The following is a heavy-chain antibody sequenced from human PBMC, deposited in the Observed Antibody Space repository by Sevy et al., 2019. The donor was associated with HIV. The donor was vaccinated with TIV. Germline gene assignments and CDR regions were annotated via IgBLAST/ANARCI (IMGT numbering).Heavy chain of an antibody. J-gene: IGHJ4*02. CDR1: GFTFSSYS. CDR3: ARLSGSSSSWSYFDY. D-gene: IGHD6-13*01. CDR2: ISSSTI. V-gene: IGHV3-48*01. Sequence: GGSLRLSCAASGFTFSSYSMNWVRQAPGKGLEWVSYISSSTIYYADSVKGRFTISRDNAKNSLYLQMNSLRAEDTAVYYCARLSGSSSSWSYFDYWGQGTLVTVSS.